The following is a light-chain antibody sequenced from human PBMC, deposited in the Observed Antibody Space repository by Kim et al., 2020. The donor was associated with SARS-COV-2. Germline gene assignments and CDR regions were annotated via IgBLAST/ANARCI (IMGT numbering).Light chain of an antibody. CDR2: SNN. CDR3: TAWDGSPNGWV. Sequence: ELTQPPSASGTPGQRVTISCSGSISNIGTNTVNWYRHLPGTAPKLLVYSNNNRPSGVPDRFSGSKSGTSASLAISGLQSDDESDYYCTAWDGSPNGWVFGGGTQLTVL. CDR1: ISNIGTNT. J-gene: IGLJ3*02. V-gene: IGLV1-44*01.